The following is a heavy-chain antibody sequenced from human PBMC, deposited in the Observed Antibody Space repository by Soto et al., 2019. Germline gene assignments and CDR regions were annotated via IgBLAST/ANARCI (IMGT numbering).Heavy chain of an antibody. J-gene: IGHJ3*02. Sequence: EVQLVESGGGLVQPGGSLRLSCAASGFTFSSYWMSWVRQAPGKGLEWVANIKQDGSEKYYVDSVKGRFTISRDNAKNSLYLQMNSLRAADTSGSYCACDVLGIAGVGPYDAFDIWGQGTKVTVSS. CDR2: IKQDGSEK. CDR1: GFTFSSYW. V-gene: IGHV3-7*03. CDR3: ACDVLGIAGVGPYDAFDI. D-gene: IGHD6-13*01.